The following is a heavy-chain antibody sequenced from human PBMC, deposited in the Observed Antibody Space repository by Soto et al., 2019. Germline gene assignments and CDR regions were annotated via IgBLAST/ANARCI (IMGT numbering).Heavy chain of an antibody. J-gene: IGHJ2*01. CDR1: GFTFNNAW. D-gene: IGHD3-9*01. CDR2: IKSKTDGETT. V-gene: IGHV3-15*01. Sequence: PGGSLRLSFAASGFTFNNAWLSWVRQAPGKGLEWVGRIKSKTDGETTDYAAPVKGRLTISRDDSENTLYMQMNSLETEDTAVYYCTTAAPRKTETGYYVPYWYFDLWGRGTLVTVSS. CDR3: TTAAPRKTETGYYVPYWYFDL.